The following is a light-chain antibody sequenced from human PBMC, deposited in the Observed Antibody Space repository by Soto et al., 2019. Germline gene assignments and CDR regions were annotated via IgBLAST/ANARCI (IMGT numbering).Light chain of an antibody. Sequence: QSALTQPASVSGSPGQSITISCTGTSSDVGSYNFVSWYQQLPGKAPKIMIYEVSNRPSGVSNRFSGSKSGNTASLTISGLQAEDEADYYCSSYTTSSNYVFGSGTKVTVL. V-gene: IGLV2-14*01. J-gene: IGLJ1*01. CDR3: SSYTTSSNYV. CDR2: EVS. CDR1: SSDVGSYNF.